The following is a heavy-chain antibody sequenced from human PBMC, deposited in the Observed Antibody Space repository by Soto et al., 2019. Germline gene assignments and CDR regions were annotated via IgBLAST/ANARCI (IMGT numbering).Heavy chain of an antibody. V-gene: IGHV3-30*18. Sequence: QVQLVESGGGVVQPGRSLRLSCAASGFTFSSYGMHWVRQAPGKGLEWVAVISYDGSNKYYADSVKGRFTISRDNSKNTLYLQMDHLRAEDTAVYYFAKNPYHYVWGSYRKGWFDPWGQGTLVTVSS. J-gene: IGHJ5*02. D-gene: IGHD3-16*02. CDR3: AKNPYHYVWGSYRKGWFDP. CDR1: GFTFSSYG. CDR2: ISYDGSNK.